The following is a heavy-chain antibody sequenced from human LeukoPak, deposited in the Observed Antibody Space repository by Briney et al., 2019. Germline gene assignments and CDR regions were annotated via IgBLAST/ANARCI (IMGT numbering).Heavy chain of an antibody. CDR2: LNPDSGGT. Sequence: ASVKVSCKASGYTFTNYGISWVRQAPGQGLEWMGWLNPDSGGTNYAQKFQGRVTMTRDTSISTAYMELSRLRSDDTAVYYCARDQAYYDILTGYWNDAFDIWGQGTMVTVSS. D-gene: IGHD3-9*01. CDR1: GYTFTNYG. J-gene: IGHJ3*02. CDR3: ARDQAYYDILTGYWNDAFDI. V-gene: IGHV1-2*02.